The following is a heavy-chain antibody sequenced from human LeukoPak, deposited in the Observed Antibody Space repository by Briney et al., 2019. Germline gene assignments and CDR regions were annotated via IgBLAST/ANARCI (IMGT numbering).Heavy chain of an antibody. CDR3: ARHGRTTRRYYFDY. D-gene: IGHD1-14*01. V-gene: IGHV4-39*01. CDR1: GGSIRSSYYY. J-gene: IGHJ4*02. CDR2: IYDSGST. Sequence: SETLSLTCTVSGGSIRSSYYYWGWLRQPPGKGLEWIGSIYDSGSTYYNPSLKSRVTISVDTSKNQFSLKLNSVTAADTAVYYCARHGRTTRRYYFDYWGQGTLVTVSS.